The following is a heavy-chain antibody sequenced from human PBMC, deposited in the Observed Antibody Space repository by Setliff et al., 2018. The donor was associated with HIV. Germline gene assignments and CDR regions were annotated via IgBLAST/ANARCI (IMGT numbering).Heavy chain of an antibody. CDR3: ARIRGVIADASDI. CDR1: GYTFTSYY. D-gene: IGHD3-10*01. V-gene: IGHV1-69*05. J-gene: IGHJ3*02. CDR2: IIPVYGTP. Sequence: GASVKVSCKASGYTFTSYYIHWVRQAPGQGLEWMGGIIPVYGTPKYAQKMQGRVTITTIESTSTAYMELTSLRSDDTAVYYCARIRGVIADASDIWGQGTMVTVSS.